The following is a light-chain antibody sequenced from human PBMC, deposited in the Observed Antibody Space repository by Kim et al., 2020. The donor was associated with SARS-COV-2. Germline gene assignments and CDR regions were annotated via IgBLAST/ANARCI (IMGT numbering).Light chain of an antibody. V-gene: IGKV1-39*01. Sequence: DIQMTQSPSSLSASAGDRVTITCRASQGISIYLNWYQQKPGKAPELLIYAASSLQSGVPSRFSGSGSGTDFTLTISSPESEDSGTYYCQQSYGTPLTFGGGTKVDIK. CDR2: AAS. CDR1: QGISIY. J-gene: IGKJ4*01. CDR3: QQSYGTPLT.